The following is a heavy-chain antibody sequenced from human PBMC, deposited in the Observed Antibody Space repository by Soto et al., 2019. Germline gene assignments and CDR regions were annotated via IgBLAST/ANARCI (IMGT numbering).Heavy chain of an antibody. J-gene: IGHJ4*02. CDR3: ARDRYYDSSGYQRSLDY. CDR2: IKQDGSEK. V-gene: IGHV3-7*01. CDR1: GFTFSGYW. Sequence: GSLRLSCAASGFTFSGYWMSWVRQAPGKGLEWVANIKQDGSEKYYVDSVKGRFTISRDNAKNSLYLQMNSLRAEDTAVYYCARDRYYDSSGYQRSLDYWGQGTLVTVSS. D-gene: IGHD3-22*01.